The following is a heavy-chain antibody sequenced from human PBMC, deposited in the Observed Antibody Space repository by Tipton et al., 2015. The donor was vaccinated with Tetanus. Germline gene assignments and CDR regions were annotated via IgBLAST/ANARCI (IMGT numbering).Heavy chain of an antibody. CDR3: ARRSTSFYGVDV. Sequence: QLVQSGAEVKKPGESLRISCKTSGYRFNDYWIAWVRQMPGKGLEWMGVIYPGDSDTKFSPYFQGQVTLSVDKSISTAYLQWSSLKASDTAIYYCARRSTSFYGVDVWGQGTTVPVSS. CDR2: IYPGDSDT. V-gene: IGHV5-51*03. CDR1: GYRFNDYW. J-gene: IGHJ6*02.